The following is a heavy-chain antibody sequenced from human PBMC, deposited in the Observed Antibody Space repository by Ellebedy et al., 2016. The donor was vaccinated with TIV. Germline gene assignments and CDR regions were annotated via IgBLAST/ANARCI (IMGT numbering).Heavy chain of an antibody. CDR1: GFTFSSYA. CDR2: ISGSSSYT. CDR3: ARGPESITLFGVVNYYGMDV. Sequence: GESLKISCAASGFTFSSYAMSWVRQAPGKGLEWVSYISGSSSYTNYADSVKGRLTISRDNAKNSLFLQMNSLRAEDTAVYYCARGPESITLFGVVNYYGMDVWGQGTTVTVSS. D-gene: IGHD3-3*01. V-gene: IGHV3-21*05. J-gene: IGHJ6*02.